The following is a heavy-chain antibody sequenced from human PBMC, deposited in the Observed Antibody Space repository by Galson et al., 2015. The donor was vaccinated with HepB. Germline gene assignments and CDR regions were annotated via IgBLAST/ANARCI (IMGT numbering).Heavy chain of an antibody. CDR2: INAGNGNT. Sequence: SVKVSCKASGYTFTSYAMHWVRQAPGQRLEWMGWINAGNGNTKYSQKFQGRVTIARDTSASTAYMELSSLRSEDTAVYYCARDLAVAGTGYYYGMDVWGQGTTVTVSS. D-gene: IGHD6-19*01. V-gene: IGHV1-3*01. CDR3: ARDLAVAGTGYYYGMDV. CDR1: GYTFTSYA. J-gene: IGHJ6*02.